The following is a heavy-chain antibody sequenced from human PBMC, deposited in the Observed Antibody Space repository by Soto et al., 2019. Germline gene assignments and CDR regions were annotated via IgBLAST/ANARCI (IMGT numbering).Heavy chain of an antibody. CDR1: GFTFSSYA. Sequence: GGSLRLSCASSGFTFSSYAMSWVRQAPGKGLEWVSAISGSGGTTYYADSVKGRFTISRDNSKNTLYLQMNSLRAEDTAVYYCAKTDGYTYYFDYWGQGTLVTVSS. D-gene: IGHD3-16*01. CDR2: ISGSGGTT. J-gene: IGHJ4*02. V-gene: IGHV3-23*01. CDR3: AKTDGYTYYFDY.